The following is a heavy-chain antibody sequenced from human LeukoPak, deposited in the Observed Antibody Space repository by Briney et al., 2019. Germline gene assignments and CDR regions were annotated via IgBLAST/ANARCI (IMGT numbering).Heavy chain of an antibody. CDR2: THSSDT. J-gene: IGHJ4*02. CDR1: GFTVSTNY. Sequence: GGSLRLSCAASGFTVSTNYMSWVRQAPGKGLEWASVTHSSDTYYADSVKGRFTVSRDNSKNTLYLQMNTLRAEDTAVYYCARDQNYWGQGTLVTVSS. V-gene: IGHV3-53*01. CDR3: ARDQNY.